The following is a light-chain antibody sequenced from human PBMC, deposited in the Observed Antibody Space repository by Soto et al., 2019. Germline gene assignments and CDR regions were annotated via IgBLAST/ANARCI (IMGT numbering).Light chain of an antibody. Sequence: QLVLTQPPSASGTPGQRVTISCSGSTSNIGSNTVTWYQQFPGAAPKVLIYANDQRPSGVPDRFSGSKSGTSASLAISGLQSEDEADYYCAAWDVTLKVLIGGGTKLTVL. CDR3: AAWDVTLKVL. CDR1: TSNIGSNT. V-gene: IGLV1-44*01. CDR2: AND. J-gene: IGLJ2*01.